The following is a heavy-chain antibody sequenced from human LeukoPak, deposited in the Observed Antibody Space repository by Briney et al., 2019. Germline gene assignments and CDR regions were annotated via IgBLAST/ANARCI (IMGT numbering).Heavy chain of an antibody. V-gene: IGHV1-46*01. CDR3: ARLDILTGYLDY. CDR1: GYTFTSYY. Sequence: ASVKVSCKASGYTFTSYYMHWVRQAPGQGLEWMGIINPSGGSTSYAQKFQGRVTMTRDTSTSTVYMELSSLRSEDTAVYHCARLDILTGYLDYWGQGTLVTVSS. J-gene: IGHJ4*02. D-gene: IGHD3-9*01. CDR2: INPSGGST.